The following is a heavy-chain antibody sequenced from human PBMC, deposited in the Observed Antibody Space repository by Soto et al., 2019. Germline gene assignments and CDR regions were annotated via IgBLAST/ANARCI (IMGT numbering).Heavy chain of an antibody. D-gene: IGHD2-15*01. J-gene: IGHJ5*02. CDR2: ISGSGTIT. CDR1: GFPFSSRA. CDR3: AKWARYCSGADCRA. V-gene: IGHV3-23*01. Sequence: EVQLLESGGGLVQPGGSLRLSCAASGFPFSSRAMSWVRQAPGKGLEWVSAISGSGTITYYADSVKGRFTISRDTSKNTLYLQMSSLRADDTAVYYCAKWARYCSGADCRAWGQGTLVTVSS.